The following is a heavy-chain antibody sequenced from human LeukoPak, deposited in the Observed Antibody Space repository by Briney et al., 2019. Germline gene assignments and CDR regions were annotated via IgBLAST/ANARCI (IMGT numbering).Heavy chain of an antibody. Sequence: ASVKVSCKVSGYTLTELSMHWARQAPGKGLEWMGGFDPEDGETIYAQKSQGRVTMTEDTSTDTAYMELSSLRSEDTAVYYCVNLGGYDYYYMDVWGKGTTVTVSS. D-gene: IGHD2-15*01. CDR3: VNLGGYDYYYMDV. CDR1: GYTLTELS. CDR2: FDPEDGET. J-gene: IGHJ6*03. V-gene: IGHV1-24*01.